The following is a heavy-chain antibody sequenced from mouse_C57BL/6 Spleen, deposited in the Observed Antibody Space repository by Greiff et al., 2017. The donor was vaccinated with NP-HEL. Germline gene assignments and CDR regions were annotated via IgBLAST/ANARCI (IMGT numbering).Heavy chain of an antibody. D-gene: IGHD1-1*01. CDR1: GYSITSGYY. Sequence: DVKLQESGPGLVKPSQSLSLTCSVTGYSITSGYYWNWIRQFPGNKLEWMGYISYDGSNNYNPSLKNRISITRDTSKNQFFLKLNSVTTEDTATYYCARGSSSNWYFDVWGTGTTVTVSS. J-gene: IGHJ1*03. CDR2: ISYDGSN. V-gene: IGHV3-6*01. CDR3: ARGSSSNWYFDV.